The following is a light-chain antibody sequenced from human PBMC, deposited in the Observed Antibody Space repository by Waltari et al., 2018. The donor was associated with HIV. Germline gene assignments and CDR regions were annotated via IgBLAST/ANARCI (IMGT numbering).Light chain of an antibody. Sequence: QSALTQPASVSGSPGQPITIPSTGTSGDVGGYDYVSWYQQHPGKAPKLMIYDVSNRPSGVSNRFSGSKSGNTASLIISGLQAEDEADYYCSSYTSSSTRVFGTGTAVTVV. CDR2: DVS. J-gene: IGLJ1*01. CDR3: SSYTSSSTRV. V-gene: IGLV2-14*03. CDR1: SGDVGGYDY.